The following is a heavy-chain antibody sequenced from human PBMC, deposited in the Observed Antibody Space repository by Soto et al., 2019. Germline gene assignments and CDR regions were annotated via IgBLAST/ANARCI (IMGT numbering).Heavy chain of an antibody. CDR3: AKDQGNDNFVDGNKWFDP. V-gene: IGHV3-23*01. CDR1: GFTFSSYA. CDR2: ISGSGGST. J-gene: IGHJ5*02. D-gene: IGHD3-9*01. Sequence: EVQLLESGGGLAQPGGSLRLSCAASGFTFSSYAMSWVRQAPGKGLEWVSTISGSGGSTYYADSVKGRFTIFRDNSKNTLFLQMNSLRAEDTAVYYCAKDQGNDNFVDGNKWFDPWGQGSLVTVSS.